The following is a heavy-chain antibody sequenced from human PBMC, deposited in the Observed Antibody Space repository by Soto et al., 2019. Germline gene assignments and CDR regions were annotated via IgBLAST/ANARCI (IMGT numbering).Heavy chain of an antibody. CDR2: ISYDGSNK. D-gene: IGHD5-18*01. Sequence: GGSLRLSCAASGFTFSSYGMHWVRQAPGKGLEWVAVISYDGSNKYYADSVKGRFTISRDNSKNTLYLQMNSLRAEDTAVYYCAKEHSYGYYFDYWGQGTLVTVSS. V-gene: IGHV3-30*18. CDR1: GFTFSSYG. CDR3: AKEHSYGYYFDY. J-gene: IGHJ4*02.